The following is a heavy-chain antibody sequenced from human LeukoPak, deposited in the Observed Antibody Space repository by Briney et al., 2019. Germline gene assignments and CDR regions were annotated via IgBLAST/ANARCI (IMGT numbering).Heavy chain of an antibody. CDR3: AKSGGRYNNYYMDV. D-gene: IGHD2-15*01. CDR1: GGSISGYY. V-gene: IGHV4-59*01. J-gene: IGHJ6*03. Sequence: KPSETLSLTCTVSGGSISGYYWSWIRQPPGKGLEWIGYVYHSGSTNYNPSLKSRVTISVDTSKNQLSLKLSSVTAADTAVYYCAKSGGRYNNYYMDVWGKGTTVTVSS. CDR2: VYHSGST.